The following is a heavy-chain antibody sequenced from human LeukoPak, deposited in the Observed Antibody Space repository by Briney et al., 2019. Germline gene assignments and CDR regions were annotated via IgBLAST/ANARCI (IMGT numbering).Heavy chain of an antibody. CDR1: GFIFSDYG. CDR2: IRYDGSDE. J-gene: IGHJ4*02. Sequence: GGSLRLSCAASGFIFSDYGMYWVRQAPGKGLEWVAFIRYDGSDEDYADSVKGRFTISRDNSKNTLYLHMNSLRAEDTAVYYCAKLLYNWIDETGYWGQGTLLIVSS. V-gene: IGHV3-30*02. CDR3: AKLLYNWIDETGY. D-gene: IGHD1-20*01.